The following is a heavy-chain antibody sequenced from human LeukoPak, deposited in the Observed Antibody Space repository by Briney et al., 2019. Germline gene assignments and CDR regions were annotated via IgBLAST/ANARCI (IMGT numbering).Heavy chain of an antibody. J-gene: IGHJ5*02. D-gene: IGHD6-6*01. V-gene: IGHV4-38-2*01. CDR1: GYSISSGYY. Sequence: SETLSLTCAVSGYSISSGYYWGWIRQPPGKGLEWIGSIYYSGSTYYNPSLKSRVTISVDTSKNQFSLKLSSVTAADTAVYYCARHLRIAARPGWFDPWGQGTLVTVSS. CDR2: IYYSGST. CDR3: ARHLRIAARPGWFDP.